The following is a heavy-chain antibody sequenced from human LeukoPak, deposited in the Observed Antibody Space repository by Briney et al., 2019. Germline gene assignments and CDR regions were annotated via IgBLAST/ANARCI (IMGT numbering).Heavy chain of an antibody. CDR2: INPNSGGT. D-gene: IGHD3-10*01. J-gene: IGHJ5*02. Sequence: ASVKVSCKASGYTFTGYYMHWVRQAPGQGLEWMGRINPNSGGTNYAQKFQGRVAMTRDTSISTAYMELSRLRSDDTAVYYCARDYYGSGSRNWLDPWGQGTLVTVSS. V-gene: IGHV1-2*06. CDR3: ARDYYGSGSRNWLDP. CDR1: GYTFTGYY.